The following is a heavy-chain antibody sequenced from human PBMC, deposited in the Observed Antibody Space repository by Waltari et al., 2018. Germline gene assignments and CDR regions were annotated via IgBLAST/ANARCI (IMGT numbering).Heavy chain of an antibody. CDR3: ARESTTMVRGVGYYYYGKDV. J-gene: IGHJ6*02. V-gene: IGHV3-74*01. CDR1: GFTFSSYW. Sequence: EVQLVESGGGLVQPGGSLRLSCAASGFTFSSYWMHWVRQAPGKGLVWVARISRDGSRTSYADSVKGRFTISRDNAKNTLYLQMNSLRAEDTALYYCARESTTMVRGVGYYYYGKDVWGQGTTVTVSS. CDR2: ISRDGSRT. D-gene: IGHD3-10*01.